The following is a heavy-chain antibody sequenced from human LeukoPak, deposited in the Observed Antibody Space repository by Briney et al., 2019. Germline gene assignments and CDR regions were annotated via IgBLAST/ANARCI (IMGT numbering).Heavy chain of an antibody. CDR3: ARRGHGYGSPFDY. CDR2: IKQDGSEK. CDR1: GFTFSTYW. V-gene: IGHV3-7*01. J-gene: IGHJ4*02. Sequence: GGSLRLSCVDSGFTFSTYWMSWVRQPPGKGLEWVANIKQDGSEKYYVDSVKGRFTISRDNSKNTLDLQMNSLRAEDTAVYYCARRGHGYGSPFDYWGQGTLVTVSS. D-gene: IGHD5-18*01.